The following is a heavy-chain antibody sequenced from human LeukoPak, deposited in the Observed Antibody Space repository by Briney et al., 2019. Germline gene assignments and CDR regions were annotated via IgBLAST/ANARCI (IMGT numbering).Heavy chain of an antibody. J-gene: IGHJ6*02. Sequence: PSETLSLTCIVSGDSISNGAYYWSWIRQHPGKGLEWIGHIYKNGDTFYNPSLKSRVNISIDASQSQFSLELISVTAADTAVYHCARDRGDGMDVWGQGTTVTVSS. V-gene: IGHV4-31*03. CDR2: IYKNGDT. CDR3: ARDRGDGMDV. CDR1: GDSISNGAYY.